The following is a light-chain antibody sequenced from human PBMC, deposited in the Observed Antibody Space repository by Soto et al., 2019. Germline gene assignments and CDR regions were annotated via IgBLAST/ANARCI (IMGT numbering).Light chain of an antibody. CDR1: SSDVGGYNY. Sequence: QSVLTQPASVSGSPGQSITISCTGTSSDVGGYNYVSWYQQHPGKVPKLMIYDVSNRPSGVSNRFSGSKSGNTASLTISGLQAEDEADYHCSSYTRSSTLYVFGTGTKLTVL. CDR3: SSYTRSSTLYV. V-gene: IGLV2-14*01. CDR2: DVS. J-gene: IGLJ1*01.